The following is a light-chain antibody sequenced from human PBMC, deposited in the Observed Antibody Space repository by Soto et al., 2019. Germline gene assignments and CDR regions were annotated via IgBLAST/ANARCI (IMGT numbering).Light chain of an antibody. CDR2: AAS. Sequence: DIQMTQSPSSLSASVGDRVTITCRASQSISSYLNWYQQKPGKAPKLLIYAASSLQSGVPSRFSGSWSGTDFTLTISSLTPEDFATYYCQQSYSTPFTFGPGTKVDIK. CDR1: QSISSY. CDR3: QQSYSTPFT. V-gene: IGKV1-39*01. J-gene: IGKJ3*01.